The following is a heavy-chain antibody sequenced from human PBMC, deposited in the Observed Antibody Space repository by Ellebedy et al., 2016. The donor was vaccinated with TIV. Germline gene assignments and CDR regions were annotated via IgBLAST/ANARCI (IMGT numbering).Heavy chain of an antibody. CDR3: ARSPGGGYNDLDY. CDR1: GFTFSSYW. Sequence: PGGSLRLSCAASGFTFSSYWMHWVRQAPGKGLVWVSRINSDGSSTSYADSVKGRFTISRDNAKNTLYLQMNSLRAEDTAAYYCARSPGGGYNDLDYWGQGTLVTVSS. D-gene: IGHD5-24*01. V-gene: IGHV3-74*01. J-gene: IGHJ4*02. CDR2: INSDGSST.